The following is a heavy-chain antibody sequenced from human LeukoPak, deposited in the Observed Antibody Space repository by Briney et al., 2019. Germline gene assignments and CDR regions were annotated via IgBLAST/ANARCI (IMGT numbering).Heavy chain of an antibody. V-gene: IGHV3-15*01. CDR3: TTDLGITMVRGVIGDAFDI. CDR2: TKSKTDGGTT. J-gene: IGHJ3*02. Sequence: GGSLRLSCAASGFTFSNAWMTWVRQAPGKGLEWAGRTKSKTDGGTTDYAAPVKGRFTISRDDSQNTLYLQMNSLKTEDTAVYYCTTDLGITMVRGVIGDAFDIWGQGTMVTVSS. CDR1: GFTFSNAW. D-gene: IGHD3-10*01.